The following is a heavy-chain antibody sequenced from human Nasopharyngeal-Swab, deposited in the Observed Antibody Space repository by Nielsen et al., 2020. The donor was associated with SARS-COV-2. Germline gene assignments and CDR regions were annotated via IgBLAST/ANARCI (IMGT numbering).Heavy chain of an antibody. V-gene: IGHV3-30-3*01. CDR1: GFTFSRYT. J-gene: IGHJ4*02. Sequence: RSLRLSCAASGFTFSRYTMHWVRQAPGKGLEWVAVISYDGSNKYYADSVKGRFTISRDISKNTLYLQMNSLRAEDTAVFYCASTPLDSSGYYYAFHYWGRGTLVTVSS. CDR2: ISYDGSNK. CDR3: ASTPLDSSGYYYAFHY. D-gene: IGHD3-22*01.